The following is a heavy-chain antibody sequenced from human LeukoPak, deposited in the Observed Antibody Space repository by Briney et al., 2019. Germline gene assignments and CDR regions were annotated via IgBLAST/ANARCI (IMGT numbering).Heavy chain of an antibody. J-gene: IGHJ1*01. CDR3: ARDGIAVAGRDFQH. V-gene: IGHV4-39*07. Sequence: SETLSLTCTVSGGSISSSSYYWGWIRQPPGKGLEWIGSIYYSGSTYYNPSLKSRVTISVDTSKNQFSLKLSSVTAADTAVYYCARDGIAVAGRDFQHWGQGTLVTVSS. CDR1: GGSISSSSYY. D-gene: IGHD6-19*01. CDR2: IYYSGST.